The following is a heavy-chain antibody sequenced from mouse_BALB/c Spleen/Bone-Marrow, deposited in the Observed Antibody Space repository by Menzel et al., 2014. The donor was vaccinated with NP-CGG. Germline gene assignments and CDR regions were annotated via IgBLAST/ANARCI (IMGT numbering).Heavy chain of an antibody. D-gene: IGHD1-1*01. CDR2: INPNNGGS. V-gene: IGHV1S16*01. CDR3: TRLFYGSSDYAMDN. J-gene: IGHJ4*01. CDR1: GYTFTSYW. Sequence: QVQLQQSGAELVKPGASVKLSCKASGYTFTSYWMHWVKPRPGQGFEWIGEINPNNGGSNYNEKFKRKATLTVDKSSSTAYMQLNSLTSEDSAVYYCTRLFYGSSDYAMDNWGQGTSVTVSS.